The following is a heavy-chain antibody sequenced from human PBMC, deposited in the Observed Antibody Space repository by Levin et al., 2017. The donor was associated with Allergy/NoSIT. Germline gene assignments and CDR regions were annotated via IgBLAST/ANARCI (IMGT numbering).Heavy chain of an antibody. J-gene: IGHJ4*02. V-gene: IGHV1-8*01. CDR1: GYTFTSYD. Sequence: PGESLKISCKASGYTFTSYDINWVRQATGQGLEWMGWMNPNSGNTGYAQKFQGRVTMTRNTSISTAYMELSSLRSEDTAVYYCARTIAVAGPGTRWGQGTLVTVSS. D-gene: IGHD6-19*01. CDR3: ARTIAVAGPGTR. CDR2: MNPNSGNT.